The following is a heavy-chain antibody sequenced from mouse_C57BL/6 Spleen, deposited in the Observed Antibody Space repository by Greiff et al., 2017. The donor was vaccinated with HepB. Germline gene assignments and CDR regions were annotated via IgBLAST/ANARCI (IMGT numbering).Heavy chain of an antibody. Sequence: EVQLVESGPGLVKPSQSLSLTCTVTGYSITSGYGWNWIRQFPGNKLEWMGYISYSGSTNYNPSLKSRISITPDTSQNQFFLQLNSVTTEDTATYYCARTARIKYWGQGTTLTVSS. CDR3: ARTARIKY. CDR2: ISYSGST. V-gene: IGHV3-2*02. J-gene: IGHJ2*01. D-gene: IGHD1-2*01. CDR1: GYSITSGYG.